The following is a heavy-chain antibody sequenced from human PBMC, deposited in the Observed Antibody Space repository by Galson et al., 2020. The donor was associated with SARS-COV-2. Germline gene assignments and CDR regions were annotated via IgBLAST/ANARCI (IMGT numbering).Heavy chain of an antibody. CDR3: ASLYSSGWYSDYYYGMDV. CDR2: ISSSGSTI. Sequence: GESLKISCAASGFTFSDYYMSWIRQAPGKGLEWVSYISSSGSTIYYADSVKGRFTISRDNAKNSLYLQMNSLRAEDTAVYYCASLYSSGWYSDYYYGMDVWGQGTTVTVSS. CDR1: GFTFSDYY. J-gene: IGHJ6*02. D-gene: IGHD6-19*01. V-gene: IGHV3-11*01.